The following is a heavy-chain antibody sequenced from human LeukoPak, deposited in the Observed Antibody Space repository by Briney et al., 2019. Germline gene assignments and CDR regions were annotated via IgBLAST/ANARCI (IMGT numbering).Heavy chain of an antibody. CDR2: IASVADGGNT. Sequence: GGSLRLSCAASGLSVSSYYMNWVRQAPGKGLEWVSVIASVADGGNTQYADSVKGRVTISRDTSKNTLYLQMNSLRAEDTAVYYCAKDLHWYAMDVWGQGTTVTVSS. D-gene: IGHD6-13*01. V-gene: IGHV3-53*01. J-gene: IGHJ6*02. CDR3: AKDLHWYAMDV. CDR1: GLSVSSYY.